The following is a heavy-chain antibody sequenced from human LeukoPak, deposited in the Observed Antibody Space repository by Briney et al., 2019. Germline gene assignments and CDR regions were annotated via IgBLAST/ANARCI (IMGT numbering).Heavy chain of an antibody. D-gene: IGHD3-22*01. J-gene: IGHJ4*02. V-gene: IGHV4-59*01. CDR1: GGSISSYY. Sequence: PSETLSLTCTVSGGSISSYYWSWIRQPPGKGLEWIGYIYPRGSTNYNPSLKSRVTISVDMSKNQFSLKLSSVTAADTAVDYCARGVTMIGDWGQGTLVTVSS. CDR3: ARGVTMIGD. CDR2: IYPRGST.